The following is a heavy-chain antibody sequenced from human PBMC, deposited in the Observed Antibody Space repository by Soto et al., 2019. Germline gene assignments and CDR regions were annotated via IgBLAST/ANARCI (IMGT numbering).Heavy chain of an antibody. J-gene: IGHJ4*02. CDR1: GFSLSTSGVG. CDR3: APRRENGRLLY. V-gene: IGHV2-5*02. Sequence: QITLKESGPTLVKPTQTLTLTCTFSGFSLSTSGVGVGWIRQPPGKALEWLALIYWDDDKRYSPSLKSRLTITKDTSKNPVVLTMTNMDPVDTATYCCAPRRENGRLLYWGQGTLVPVSS. CDR2: IYWDDDK.